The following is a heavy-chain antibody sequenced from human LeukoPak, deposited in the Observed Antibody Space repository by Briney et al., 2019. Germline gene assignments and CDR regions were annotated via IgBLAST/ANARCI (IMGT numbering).Heavy chain of an antibody. CDR1: GFIFSDYY. Sequence: TGGSLGLSCAASGFIFSDYYMSWIRQAPGKGLEWVSYISNSGDTIYYADSVKGRFTISRDNAKNSLYLQMNSLRAEDTAVYYCASYCSSHSCYGYNYAMDVWGQGTTVTVSS. D-gene: IGHD2-2*01. V-gene: IGHV3-11*01. CDR2: ISNSGDTI. CDR3: ASYCSSHSCYGYNYAMDV. J-gene: IGHJ6*02.